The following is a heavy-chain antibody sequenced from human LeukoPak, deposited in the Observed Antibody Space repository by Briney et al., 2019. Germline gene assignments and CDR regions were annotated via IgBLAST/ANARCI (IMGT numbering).Heavy chain of an antibody. Sequence: GGSLRLSCAASGFSVSTNYMSWVRQAPGKGLEWVSVLYSGTNTYYADSVKGRFTISRDNSKNTLYLHINSLRAEDTAVYYCARDLGSGSYYTPNFDYWGQGTLVTVSS. CDR2: LYSGTNT. D-gene: IGHD3-10*01. CDR3: ARDLGSGSYYTPNFDY. V-gene: IGHV3-66*01. CDR1: GFSVSTNY. J-gene: IGHJ4*02.